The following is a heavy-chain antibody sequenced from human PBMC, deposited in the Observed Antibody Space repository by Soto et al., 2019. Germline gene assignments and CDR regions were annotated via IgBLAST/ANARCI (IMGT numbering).Heavy chain of an antibody. CDR1: GFTFSSYA. V-gene: IGHV3-23*01. D-gene: IGHD3-3*01. CDR2: ISGSGGST. J-gene: IGHJ5*02. Sequence: PGGSLRLSCAASGFTFSSYAMSWVRQAPGKGLEWVSAISGSGGSTYYADSVKGRFTISRDNSKNTLYLQMNSLRAEDTAVYYRAKAGYYDFWSGYPDWFDPWGQGTLVTVSS. CDR3: AKAGYYDFWSGYPDWFDP.